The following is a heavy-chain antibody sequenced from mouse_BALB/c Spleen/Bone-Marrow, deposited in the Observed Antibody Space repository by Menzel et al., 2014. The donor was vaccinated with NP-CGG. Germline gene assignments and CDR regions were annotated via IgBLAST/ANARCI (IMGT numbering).Heavy chain of an antibody. CDR2: IRLKSNNYAT. J-gene: IGHJ3*01. CDR1: GFTFSNYW. Sequence: LQQSGGGLVQPGRSMKLSCVASGFTFSNYWMNWVRQSPEKGLEWVAEIRLKSNNYATHYAESVRGRFTISRDDSKSSVYLQMNSLRAEDTGIYYCTTGFAYWGQGTLVTVSA. CDR3: TTGFAY. V-gene: IGHV6-6*02.